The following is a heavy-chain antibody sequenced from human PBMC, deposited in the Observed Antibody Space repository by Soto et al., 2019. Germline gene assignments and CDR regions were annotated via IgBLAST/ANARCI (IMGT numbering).Heavy chain of an antibody. Sequence: HSETLSLTCTVSSGSVSSSSYYWTWIRQPPGKGLEWIGYVYYSGSTNYNPSLKSRVTISIDTSKNDFSLKLSSVTAADTAVYYCASRLAVHPRYYFDSWGQGTLVTVSS. CDR3: ASRLAVHPRYYFDS. D-gene: IGHD6-6*01. CDR1: SGSVSSSSYY. J-gene: IGHJ4*02. V-gene: IGHV4-61*01. CDR2: VYYSGST.